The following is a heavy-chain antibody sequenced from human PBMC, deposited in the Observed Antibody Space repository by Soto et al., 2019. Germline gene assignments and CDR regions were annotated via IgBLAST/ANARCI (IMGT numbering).Heavy chain of an antibody. CDR3: AHRTNYGDYDYYYGMDV. D-gene: IGHD4-17*01. V-gene: IGHV2-5*01. CDR1: GFSLSTSGVG. CDR2: IYWNDDK. J-gene: IGHJ6*02. Sequence: SGPTLVNPTQTLTLTCTFSGFSLSTSGVGVGWIRQPPGKALEWLALIYWNDDKRYSPSLKSRLTITKDTSKNQVVLTMTNMDPVDTATYYCAHRTNYGDYDYYYGMDVWGQGTTVTSP.